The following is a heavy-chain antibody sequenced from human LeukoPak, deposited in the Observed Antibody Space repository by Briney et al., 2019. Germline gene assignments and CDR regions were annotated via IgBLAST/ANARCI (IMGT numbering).Heavy chain of an antibody. CDR3: ATDYAVTPLYFDY. CDR2: FDPEDGET. V-gene: IGHV1-24*01. Sequence: GASVKVSCKVSGYTLTELSMHWVRQAPGKGLEWMGGFDPEDGETIYAQRFQGRVTMTEDTSTDTAYMELSSLRSEDTAVYYCATDYAVTPLYFDYWGQGTLVTVSS. J-gene: IGHJ4*02. CDR1: GYTLTELS. D-gene: IGHD4-17*01.